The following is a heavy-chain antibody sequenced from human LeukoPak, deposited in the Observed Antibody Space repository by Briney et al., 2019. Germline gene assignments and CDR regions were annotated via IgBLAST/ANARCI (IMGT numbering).Heavy chain of an antibody. CDR2: INHSGST. CDR3: ARITVTYYYYMDV. CDR1: GGSFSGYY. Sequence: SETLSLTCAVYGGSFSGYYWSWIRQPPGKGLEWIGEINHSGSTNYNPSLKSRVTISVDTSKNQFSLTLSSVTAADTAVYYCARITVTYYYYMDVWGKGTTVTVSS. D-gene: IGHD4-17*01. V-gene: IGHV4-34*01. J-gene: IGHJ6*03.